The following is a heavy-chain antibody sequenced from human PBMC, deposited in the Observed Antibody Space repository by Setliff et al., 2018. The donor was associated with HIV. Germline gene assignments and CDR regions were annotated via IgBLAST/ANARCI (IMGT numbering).Heavy chain of an antibody. Sequence: SETLSLTCTVSGTSISSDYWSWIRQPPGKGLEWIGYIYYSGSTNYNPSLKSRVTTSVATSKNQFSLKLNSVTTADTAVYYCARGGIAARPYYFDYWGQGTLVTVSS. CDR2: IYYSGST. CDR1: GTSISSDY. CDR3: ARGGIAARPYYFDY. V-gene: IGHV4-59*01. D-gene: IGHD6-6*01. J-gene: IGHJ4*02.